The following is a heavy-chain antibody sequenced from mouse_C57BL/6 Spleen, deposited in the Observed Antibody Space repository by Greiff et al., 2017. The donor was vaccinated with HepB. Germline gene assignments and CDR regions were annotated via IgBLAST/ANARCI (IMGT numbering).Heavy chain of an antibody. CDR3: TCFYYGRSYGNYVDY. D-gene: IGHD1-1*01. Sequence: EVQLQQSGAELVRPGASVKLSCTASGFNIKDDYMHWVKQRPEQGLEWIGWIDPEHGDIEYASKFQGKATITADTSSNTAYLQLSSLTSEDPAVYDWTCFYYGRSYGNYVDYWGQGTTRPVSS. J-gene: IGHJ2*01. CDR1: GFNIKDDY. CDR2: IDPEHGDI. V-gene: IGHV14-4*01.